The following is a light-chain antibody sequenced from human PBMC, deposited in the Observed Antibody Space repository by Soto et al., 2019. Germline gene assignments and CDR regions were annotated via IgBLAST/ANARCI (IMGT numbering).Light chain of an antibody. CDR3: QQYNNWPLT. CDR1: QSVASN. CDR2: DAS. Sequence: EIVLTQSPGTLSLSPGERATLSCRAIQSVASNTAWYQQKPGQAPRLIIYDASTRATAIPARFSGSASASGTEFTLTISSLQSEDFAVYYCQQYNNWPLTFGGGTKVDIK. J-gene: IGKJ4*01. V-gene: IGKV3-15*01.